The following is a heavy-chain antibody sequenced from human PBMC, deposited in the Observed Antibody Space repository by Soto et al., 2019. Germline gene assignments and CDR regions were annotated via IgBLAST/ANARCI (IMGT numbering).Heavy chain of an antibody. J-gene: IGHJ4*02. CDR1: DH. CDR2: IYYSGST. CDR3: ARLYGDYNNFDY. V-gene: IGHV4-39*01. Sequence: DHWGRKNQPPGKGLEWIGSIYYSGSTYYNPSLKSRVTISVDTSKNQFSLKLSSVTAADTAVYYCARLYGDYNNFDYWGQGTLVTVS. D-gene: IGHD4-17*01.